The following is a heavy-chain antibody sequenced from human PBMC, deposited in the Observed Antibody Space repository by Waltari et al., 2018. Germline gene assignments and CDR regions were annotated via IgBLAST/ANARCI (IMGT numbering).Heavy chain of an antibody. CDR2: ISYDGSNK. CDR3: ARVPNYYDSSGYYSHYYGMDV. J-gene: IGHJ6*02. V-gene: IGHV3-30-3*01. Sequence: QVQLVESGGGVVQPGRSLRLSCAASGFTFSSYAIHWVRQAPGKGLEWVAVISYDGSNKYYADSVKGRFTISRDNSKNTLYLQMNSLRAEDTAVYYCARVPNYYDSSGYYSHYYGMDVWGQGTTVTVSS. D-gene: IGHD3-22*01. CDR1: GFTFSSYA.